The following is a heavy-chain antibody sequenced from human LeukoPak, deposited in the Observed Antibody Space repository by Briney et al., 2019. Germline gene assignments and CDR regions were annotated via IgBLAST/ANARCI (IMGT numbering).Heavy chain of an antibody. CDR2: ISYDGSNK. CDR1: GFTFSSYA. CDR3: ARDHYGSGSYYDKNFDY. D-gene: IGHD3-10*01. Sequence: PVRSLRLSCAASGFTFSSYAMHWVRQAPGKGLEWVAVISYDGSNKYYADSVKGRFTISRDNSKNTLYLQMNSLRAEDTAVYYCARDHYGSGSYYDKNFDYWGQGTLVTVSS. V-gene: IGHV3-30-3*01. J-gene: IGHJ4*02.